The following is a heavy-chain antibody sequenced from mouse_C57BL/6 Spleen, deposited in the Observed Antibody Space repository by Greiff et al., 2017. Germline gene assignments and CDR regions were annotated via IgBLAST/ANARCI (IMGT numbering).Heavy chain of an antibody. CDR1: GYTFTDYE. CDR3: TRYDYYTGGY. D-gene: IGHD1-1*01. CDR2: IDPETGGT. J-gene: IGHJ2*01. Sequence: VQLQQSGAELVRPGASVTLSCKASGYTFTDYEMRWVKQTPVHGLEWIGAIDPETGGTASNQKFKGKAILTADKSSSTAYMELRSLTSEDSAVYYCTRYDYYTGGYWGQGTTLTVSS. V-gene: IGHV1-15*01.